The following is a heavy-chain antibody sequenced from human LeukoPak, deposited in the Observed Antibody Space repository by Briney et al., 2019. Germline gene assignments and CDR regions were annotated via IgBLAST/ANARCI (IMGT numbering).Heavy chain of an antibody. CDR3: ARDPASGGFDS. V-gene: IGHV3-48*01. CDR2: IGSSGSTI. Sequence: GGSLRLSCAASGFTFSSYTMNWVRQAPGKGLEWLSDIGSSGSTIYYADSVKGRFTISRDNAKNSLYLQMNSLRAEDTAVYYCARDPASGGFDSWGQGILVTVSS. CDR1: GFTFSSYT. D-gene: IGHD2-15*01. J-gene: IGHJ4*02.